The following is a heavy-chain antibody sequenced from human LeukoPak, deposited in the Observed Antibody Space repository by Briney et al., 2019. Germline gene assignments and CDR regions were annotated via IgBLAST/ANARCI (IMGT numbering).Heavy chain of an antibody. CDR2: IIPIFGTA. D-gene: IGHD3-10*01. V-gene: IGHV1-69*05. J-gene: IGHJ4*02. CDR1: GGTFSSYA. Sequence: SVKVSCKASGGTFSSYAISWVRQAPGQGLEWMGGIIPIFGTANYAQKFQGRVTMTRNTSISTAYMELSSLRSEDTAVYYCARGKRFGELLYGWGQGTLVTVSS. CDR3: ARGKRFGELLYG.